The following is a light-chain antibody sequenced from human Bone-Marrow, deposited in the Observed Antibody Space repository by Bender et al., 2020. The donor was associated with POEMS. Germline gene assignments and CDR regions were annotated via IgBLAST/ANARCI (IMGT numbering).Light chain of an antibody. CDR2: EVT. Sequence: QSALTQPRSVSGSPGQSVTISCTGSSSDVGGHNFVSWYQQHPGKAPKLMIYEVTNRPSGVSNRFSGSKSGNTASLTISGLQSEDAADYYCSTWDDRLNDWLFGGGTKLTVL. J-gene: IGLJ3*02. CDR1: SSDVGGHNF. V-gene: IGLV2-11*02. CDR3: STWDDRLNDWL.